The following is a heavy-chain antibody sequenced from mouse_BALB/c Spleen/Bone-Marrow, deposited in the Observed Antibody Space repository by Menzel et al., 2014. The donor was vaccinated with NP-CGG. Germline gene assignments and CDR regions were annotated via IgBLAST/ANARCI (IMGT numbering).Heavy chain of an antibody. J-gene: IGHJ4*01. CDR3: ASRGDYSYSMDY. CDR1: GYAFSNYW. CDR2: IYPGDGDT. V-gene: IGHV1-80*01. D-gene: IGHD1-1*01. Sequence: VKLQESGAELVRPGSSVKISCKASGYAFSNYWMNWMKQRPGQGLEWIGQIYPGDGDTNYNGEFKGKATLTADKSSNTAYMQLSSLTSEDSAVYFCASRGDYSYSMDYWGQGTSVTVSS.